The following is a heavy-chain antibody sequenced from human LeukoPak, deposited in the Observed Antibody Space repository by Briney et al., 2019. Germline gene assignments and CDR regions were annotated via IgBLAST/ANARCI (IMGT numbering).Heavy chain of an antibody. V-gene: IGHV4-39*01. CDR2: IYYSGST. J-gene: IGHJ4*02. CDR1: SGSISSSSYY. CDR3: ASQGYDSSGYYYSY. D-gene: IGHD3-22*01. Sequence: SETLSLTCTVSSGSISSSSYYWGWIRQPPGKGLEWIGSIYYSGSTYYNPSLKSRVTISVDTSKNQFSLKLSSVTAADTAVYYCASQGYDSSGYYYSYWGQGTLVTVSS.